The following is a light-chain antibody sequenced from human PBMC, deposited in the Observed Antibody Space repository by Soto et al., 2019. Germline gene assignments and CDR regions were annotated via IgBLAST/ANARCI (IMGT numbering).Light chain of an antibody. J-gene: IGLJ2*01. V-gene: IGLV3-21*04. Sequence: SYELTQAPSVSVAPGKTARITCGGNNIGSKSVHWYQQKSGQAPVLAIFYDSDRPSGIPERFSGSNSGNTATLIINRVEAGDEADYYCQVWDSSRNHVIFGGGTKLTVL. CDR1: NIGSKS. CDR3: QVWDSSRNHVI. CDR2: YDS.